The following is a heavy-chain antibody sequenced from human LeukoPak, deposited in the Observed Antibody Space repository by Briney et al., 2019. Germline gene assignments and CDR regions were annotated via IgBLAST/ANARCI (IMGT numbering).Heavy chain of an antibody. J-gene: IGHJ3*02. CDR2: IFSGGGT. V-gene: IGHV3-66*01. CDR3: ARDLEAFDI. Sequence: PGGSLRLSCAASGFPFSSNYMSWVRQAPGKGLEWVSLIFSGGGTYYADSVKGRFTISRDNSKNTLFLQMNSLRAEDTAVHYCARDLEAFDIWGQGTMVTVSS. CDR1: GFPFSSNY.